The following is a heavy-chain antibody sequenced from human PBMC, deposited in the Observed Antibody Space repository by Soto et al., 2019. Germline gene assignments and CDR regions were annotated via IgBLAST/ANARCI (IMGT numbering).Heavy chain of an antibody. D-gene: IGHD3-10*01. Sequence: ASVKLSCKASGYTFTSYCMHCVRQAPGQGLEWMGIINPSGGSTSYAQKFQGRVTMTRDTSTSTAYMELSSLRSDDTAVYYCARWTGPISFYFYGYYCDF. CDR2: INPSGGST. CDR3: ARWTGPISFYFYGYYCDF. V-gene: IGHV1-46*01. J-gene: IGHJ6*03. CDR1: GYTFTSYC.